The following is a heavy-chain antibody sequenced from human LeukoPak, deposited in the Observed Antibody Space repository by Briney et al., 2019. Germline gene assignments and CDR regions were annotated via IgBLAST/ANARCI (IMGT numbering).Heavy chain of an antibody. CDR2: IYPGDSDT. D-gene: IGHD2-21*02. CDR1: GYSFTSYW. Sequence: GESLKISCKGSGYSFTSYWIGWVRQMPGKGLEWMGIIYPGDSDTRYSPSFQGQVTISADKSISTAYLQWSSLKASDTAMYYCARGVYCGGDCYNWFDPWGQGTLVTASS. V-gene: IGHV5-51*01. J-gene: IGHJ5*02. CDR3: ARGVYCGGDCYNWFDP.